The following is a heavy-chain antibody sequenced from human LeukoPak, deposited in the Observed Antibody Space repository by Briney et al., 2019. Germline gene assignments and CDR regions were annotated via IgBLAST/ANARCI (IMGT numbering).Heavy chain of an antibody. CDR1: GFTFSSYS. D-gene: IGHD3-9*01. Sequence: GGSLRLSCAASGFTFSSYSMSWVRQAPGKGLEWVSSISSSSSYIYYADSVKGRFTISRDNAKNSLYLQMNSLRAEDTAVYYCARDYDILTGYHPFDYWGQGTLVTVSS. CDR3: ARDYDILTGYHPFDY. V-gene: IGHV3-21*01. CDR2: ISSSSSYI. J-gene: IGHJ4*02.